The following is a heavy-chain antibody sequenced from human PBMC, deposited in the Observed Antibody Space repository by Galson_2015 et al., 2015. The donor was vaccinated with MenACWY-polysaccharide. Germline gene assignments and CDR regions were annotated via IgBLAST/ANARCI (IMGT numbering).Heavy chain of an antibody. CDR2: IQYDAVYK. J-gene: IGHJ3*02. V-gene: IGHV3-33*01. D-gene: IGHD3-10*02. Sequence: SLRLSCAASTVTFGGSGMHRVRQAPGKGLEWVAVIQYDAVYKQYLDSVKGRFSVSRDNSKSTLYLEMNNLRAEDTALYYCAREGSRIVFHAFDTWGQGTMVIVSS. CDR1: TVTFGGSG. CDR3: AREGSRIVFHAFDT.